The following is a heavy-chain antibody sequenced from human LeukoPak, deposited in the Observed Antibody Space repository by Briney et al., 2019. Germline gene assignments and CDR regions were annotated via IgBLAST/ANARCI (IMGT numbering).Heavy chain of an antibody. J-gene: IGHJ6*04. CDR1: GLRFSDHY. CDR3: AELGITMIGGV. Sequence: PGGSLRLSCAASGLRFSDHYVSWIRQAPGKGLEWVSYISSSGSTIYYADSVKGRFTISRDNAKNSLYLQMNSLRAEDTAVYYCAELGITMIGGVWGKGTTVTISS. CDR2: ISSSGSTI. D-gene: IGHD3-10*02. V-gene: IGHV3-11*04.